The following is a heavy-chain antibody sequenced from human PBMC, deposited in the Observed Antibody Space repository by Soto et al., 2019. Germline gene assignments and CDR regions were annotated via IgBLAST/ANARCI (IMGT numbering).Heavy chain of an antibody. CDR3: SRVLGDGSKYGRSDY. Sequence: LRLSCTTSGVKIGDYALNWVRQAPGKGLEWVGFMRSKVYGGATEFAASVEGRFRMSRDDFRGIAYLEMNRLKTEDTGVYYCSRVLGDGSKYGRSDYCDQGTLVTVSS. CDR1: GVKIGDYA. V-gene: IGHV3-49*04. CDR2: MRSKVYGGAT. J-gene: IGHJ4*02. D-gene: IGHD1-26*01.